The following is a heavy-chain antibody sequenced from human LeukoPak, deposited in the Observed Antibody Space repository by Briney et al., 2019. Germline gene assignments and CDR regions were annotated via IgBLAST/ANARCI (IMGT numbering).Heavy chain of an antibody. V-gene: IGHV3-74*01. CDR1: GFTFSSYW. CDR2: INNDGTAT. J-gene: IGHJ4*02. D-gene: IGHD1-1*01. CDR3: AREILEPGKTHEY. Sequence: GGSQRLSCAASGFTFSSYWMSWVRQAPGKGLVWVSRINNDGTATFFADSVKGRFTISRDNAKNTLYLQMDSLRAEDTAMYYCAREILEPGKTHEYWGQGTLVTVSS.